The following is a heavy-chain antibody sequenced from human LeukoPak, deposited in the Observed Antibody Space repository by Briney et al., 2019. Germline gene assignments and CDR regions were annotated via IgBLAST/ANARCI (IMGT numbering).Heavy chain of an antibody. CDR1: GYTFTSYG. D-gene: IGHD3-3*01. CDR3: ARVQKSDFWSGPSVYDSYYFYMDV. Sequence: GGSVKDSFKDSGYTFTSYGIRWVRQAPGQGREWMGWISAYNGNTNYAQKLQGRVTMTTETSPSTASIELRSLRSEDTGVYYSARVQKSDFWSGPSVYDSYYFYMDVWGKGTTVTVSS. J-gene: IGHJ6*03. CDR2: ISAYNGNT. V-gene: IGHV1-18*01.